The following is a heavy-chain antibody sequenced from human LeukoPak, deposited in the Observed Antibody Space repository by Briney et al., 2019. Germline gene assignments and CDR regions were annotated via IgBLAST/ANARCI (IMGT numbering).Heavy chain of an antibody. CDR1: GFTVGSNS. CDR3: ANGNKVKYYYYMDV. Sequence: AGGSLRLSCTVSGFTVGSNSMSWVRQAPGKGLEWVSYISSSSSTIYYADSVKGRFTISRDNAKNSLYLQMNSLRAEDTAVYYCANGNKVKYYYYMDVWGKGTTVTVSS. J-gene: IGHJ6*03. CDR2: ISSSSSTI. D-gene: IGHD1/OR15-1a*01. V-gene: IGHV3-48*01.